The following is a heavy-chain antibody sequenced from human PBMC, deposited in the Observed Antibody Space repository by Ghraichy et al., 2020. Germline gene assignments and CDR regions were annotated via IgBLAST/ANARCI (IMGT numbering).Heavy chain of an antibody. D-gene: IGHD1-26*01. V-gene: IGHV4-39*07. CDR3: AREKWELPPGPYYYYGMDV. CDR1: GGSISSSSYY. Sequence: TLSLTCTVSGGSISSSSYYWGWIRQPPGKGLEWIGSIYYSGSTYYNPSLKSRVTISVDTSKNQFSLKLSSVTAADTAVYYCAREKWELPPGPYYYYGMDVWGQGTTVTVSS. J-gene: IGHJ6*02. CDR2: IYYSGST.